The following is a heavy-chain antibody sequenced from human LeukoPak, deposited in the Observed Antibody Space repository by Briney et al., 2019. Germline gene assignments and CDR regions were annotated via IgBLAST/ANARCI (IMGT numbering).Heavy chain of an antibody. CDR3: AKDVDSSGWSHGMDV. J-gene: IGHJ6*02. CDR1: GFTFSSYG. V-gene: IGHV3-30*18. Sequence: GGSLRLSCAASGFTFSSYGMHWVRQAPGKGLEWVAVISYDGSNKYYADSVKGRFTISRDNSKNTLYLQMNSLRAEDTAVYYCAKDVDSSGWSHGMDVWGQGTTVTVSS. CDR2: ISYDGSNK. D-gene: IGHD6-19*01.